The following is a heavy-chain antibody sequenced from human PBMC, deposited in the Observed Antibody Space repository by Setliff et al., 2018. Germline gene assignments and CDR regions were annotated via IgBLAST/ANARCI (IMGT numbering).Heavy chain of an antibody. J-gene: IGHJ3*02. Sequence: SETLSLTCTVSGGSISSYYWSWIRQPAGKGLEWIGRIYYSGSTNYNPSLKSRVTISVDTSKNQFSLKLSSVTAADTAVYYCARAGLGYSSGWYGHDAFDSWGQGTMVTVSS. V-gene: IGHV4-4*07. CDR1: GGSISSYY. CDR2: IYYSGST. CDR3: ARAGLGYSSGWYGHDAFDS. D-gene: IGHD6-19*01.